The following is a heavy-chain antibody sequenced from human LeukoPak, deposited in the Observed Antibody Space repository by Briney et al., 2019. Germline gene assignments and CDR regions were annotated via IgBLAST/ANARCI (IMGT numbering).Heavy chain of an antibody. CDR3: ARICSTTDCLISA. CDR1: GFTFSDYY. CDR2: ISTDGSYT. Sequence: GGSLRLSCAASGFTFSDYYMSWIRQAPGKGLVWVARISTDGSYTSYADCVKGRFTISRDNAKNTVYLQMSSLRAEDTAIYYCARICSTTDCLISAWGQGTLVTVSS. V-gene: IGHV3-74*01. D-gene: IGHD2-2*01. J-gene: IGHJ4*02.